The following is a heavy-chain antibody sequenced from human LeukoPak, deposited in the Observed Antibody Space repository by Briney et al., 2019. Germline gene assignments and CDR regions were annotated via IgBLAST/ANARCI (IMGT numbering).Heavy chain of an antibody. Sequence: ASVKVSCKASGYTFTSYGISWVRQAPGQGLEWMGWINPNSGGTNYAQKFQGRVTMTRDTSISTAYMELSRLRSDDTAVYYCARGKLVPSDAFDIWGQGTMVTVSS. J-gene: IGHJ3*02. V-gene: IGHV1-2*02. CDR2: INPNSGGT. CDR1: GYTFTSYG. CDR3: ARGKLVPSDAFDI.